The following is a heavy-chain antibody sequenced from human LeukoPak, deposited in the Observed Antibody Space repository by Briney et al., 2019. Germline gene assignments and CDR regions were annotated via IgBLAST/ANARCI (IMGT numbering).Heavy chain of an antibody. V-gene: IGHV1-69*02. CDR1: GGTLSIYT. CDR3: ARSDDARHYYYYYGMDV. D-gene: IGHD1-1*01. CDR2: IIPILDIA. J-gene: IGHJ6*02. Sequence: PAVRVSCKASGGTLSIYTNSWVRPAPGQGREWMGRIIPILDIANYAQKFRGRVTNTAEKSTSTAYMELSSLRSEYTAVYYCARSDDARHYYYYYGMDVWGQGTTVTVSS.